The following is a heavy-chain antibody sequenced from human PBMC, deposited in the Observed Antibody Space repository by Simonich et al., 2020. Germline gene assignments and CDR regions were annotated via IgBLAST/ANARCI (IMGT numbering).Heavy chain of an antibody. J-gene: IGHJ4*02. CDR2: IKSKTEGGST. D-gene: IGHD2-21*02. V-gene: IGHV3-15*01. Sequence: EVQLVESGGGLVKPGGSLRLSCAASGFTFSNAWMSWVRQAPGKVLEGVGRIKSKTEGGSTDYAAPVKGRFTSSRDDSKNTLYLQMNSLKTEDTAVYYCTTLAYCGGDCYYYFDYWGQGTLVTVSS. CDR3: TTLAYCGGDCYYYFDY. CDR1: GFTFSNAW.